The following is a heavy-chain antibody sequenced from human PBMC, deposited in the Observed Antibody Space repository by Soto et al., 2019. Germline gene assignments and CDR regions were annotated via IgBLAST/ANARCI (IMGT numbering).Heavy chain of an antibody. Sequence: SENLSLTCTVSGGTISSGDYYWCWIRQPPGKGLGWIGYIYYGGSINYNPSLKSRVIISVDTAKNQFSLRLSSVTAADTAVYYCTGAYYDINGYSLDPWGQGTSVTGSS. V-gene: IGHV4-61*08. J-gene: IGHJ5*02. D-gene: IGHD3-22*01. CDR3: TGAYYDINGYSLDP. CDR1: GGTISSGDYY. CDR2: IYYGGSI.